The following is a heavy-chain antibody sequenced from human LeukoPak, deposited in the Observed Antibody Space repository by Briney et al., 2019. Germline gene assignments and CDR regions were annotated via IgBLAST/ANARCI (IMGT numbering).Heavy chain of an antibody. CDR2: INPNSGGT. V-gene: IGHV1-2*02. CDR3: ARDPFLQLGYYYYYYMDV. D-gene: IGHD4-11*01. Sequence: ASVKVSCKASGDTFTGYYMHWVRQAPGQGLEWMGWINPNSGGTNYAQKFQGRVTMTRDTSISTAYMELSRLRSDDTAVYYCARDPFLQLGYYYYYYMDVWGKGTTVTVSS. J-gene: IGHJ6*03. CDR1: GDTFTGYY.